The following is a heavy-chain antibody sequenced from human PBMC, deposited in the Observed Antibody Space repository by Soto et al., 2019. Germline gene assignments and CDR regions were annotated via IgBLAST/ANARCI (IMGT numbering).Heavy chain of an antibody. CDR1: GFPFSSYA. J-gene: IGHJ4*02. Sequence: EVQLLASGGGLAQPGGSLRLSCAASGFPFSSYAMSWVRQAPGKGLEWVSGIGGSGGDTYYADSVKCRFTVSSDNAENTLYLQLNSLRVEDTDTYYCARRTWRGRADSWGQGILVTVSS. CDR3: ARRTWRGRADS. D-gene: IGHD3-3*01. V-gene: IGHV3-23*01. CDR2: IGGSGGDT.